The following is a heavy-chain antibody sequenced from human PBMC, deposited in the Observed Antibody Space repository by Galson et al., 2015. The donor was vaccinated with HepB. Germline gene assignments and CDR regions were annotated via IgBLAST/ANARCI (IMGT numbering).Heavy chain of an antibody. CDR3: ASQRPKSFPFDSDRSNSYWGH. J-gene: IGHJ4*02. D-gene: IGHD3-16*01. V-gene: IGHV4-34*01. CDR2: NHSGSV. Sequence: NHSGSVDYNPSLKSRVTISLDTSGNQFSLKMTSVTAADTAVYYCASQRPKSFPFDSDRSNSYWGHWGQGTQVTVSS.